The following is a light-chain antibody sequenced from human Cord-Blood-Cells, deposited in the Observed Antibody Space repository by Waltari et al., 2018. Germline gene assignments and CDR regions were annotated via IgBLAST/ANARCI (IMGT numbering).Light chain of an antibody. V-gene: IGLV2-8*01. CDR3: SSYAGSNNYV. J-gene: IGLJ1*01. Sequence: QSALTHPPSASGSPGQSVTISCTGTTRDDGGYNYVSWYQQHPGKAPKLMIYEVSKRPSGVPDRFSGSKSGNTASLTVSGLQAEDEADYYCSSYAGSNNYVFGTGTKVTVL. CDR1: TRDDGGYNY. CDR2: EVS.